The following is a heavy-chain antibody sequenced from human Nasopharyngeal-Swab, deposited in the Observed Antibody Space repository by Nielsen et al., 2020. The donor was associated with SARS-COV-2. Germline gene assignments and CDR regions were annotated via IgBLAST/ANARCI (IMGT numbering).Heavy chain of an antibody. CDR1: GFTFSNAW. J-gene: IGHJ6*02. D-gene: IGHD6-19*01. CDR3: ASKEYSSGWTVDYYGMDV. V-gene: IGHV3-48*02. Sequence: GESLKISCAASGFTFSNAWMNWVRQAPGKGLEWVSYISSSSRTIYYADSVKGRFTISRDNAKNSLYLQMNSLRDEDTAVYYCASKEYSSGWTVDYYGMDVWGQGTTVTVSS. CDR2: ISSSSRTI.